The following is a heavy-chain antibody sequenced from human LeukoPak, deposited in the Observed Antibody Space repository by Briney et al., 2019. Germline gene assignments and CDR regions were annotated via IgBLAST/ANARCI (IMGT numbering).Heavy chain of an antibody. D-gene: IGHD3-22*01. CDR1: GGSISSGSYY. CDR3: ASHGYDSSGYYYGVFDY. V-gene: IGHV4-61*02. CDR2: IYTSGST. Sequence: PSQTLSLTCTVSGGSISSGSYYWSWIRQPAGKGLEWIGRIYTSGSTNYNPSLKSRVTISVDTSKNQFSLKLSSVTAADTAVYYCASHGYDSSGYYYGVFDYWGQGTLVTVSS. J-gene: IGHJ4*02.